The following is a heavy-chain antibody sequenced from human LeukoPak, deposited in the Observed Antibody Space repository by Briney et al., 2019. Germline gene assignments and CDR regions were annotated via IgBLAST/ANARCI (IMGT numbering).Heavy chain of an antibody. Sequence: SETLSLTCAVYGGSFSGYYWSWIRQPPGKGLEWIGEINHSGSTNYNPSLKSRVTISVDTSKNQFSLKLSSVTAEDTAVYYCAKEATPRPVNWFDPWGQGTLVTVSS. CDR1: GGSFSGYY. CDR3: AKEATPRPVNWFDP. J-gene: IGHJ5*02. D-gene: IGHD1-14*01. V-gene: IGHV4-34*01. CDR2: INHSGST.